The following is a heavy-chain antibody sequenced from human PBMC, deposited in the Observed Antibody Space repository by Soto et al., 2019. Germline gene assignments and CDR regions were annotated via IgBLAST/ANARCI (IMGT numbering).Heavy chain of an antibody. D-gene: IGHD3-10*01. CDR1: GFTFSSYS. CDR2: ISGSGGST. Sequence: LRLSCAASGFTFSSYSMSWVRQAPWKGLEWVSAISGSGGSTYYADSVKGRFTISRDNSKNTLYLQMNSLRAEDTAVYYCAKDPPPYYGSGSWFDYWGQGTLVTVSS. CDR3: AKDPPPYYGSGSWFDY. V-gene: IGHV3-23*01. J-gene: IGHJ4*02.